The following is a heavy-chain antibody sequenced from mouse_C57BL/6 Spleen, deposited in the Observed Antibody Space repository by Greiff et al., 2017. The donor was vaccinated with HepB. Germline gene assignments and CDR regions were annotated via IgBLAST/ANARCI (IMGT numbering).Heavy chain of an antibody. V-gene: IGHV3-6*01. J-gene: IGHJ3*01. D-gene: IGHD1-1*01. CDR2: ISYDGSN. Sequence: EVQLQQSGPGLVKPSQSLSLTCSVTGYSITSGYYWNWIRQFPGNKLEWMGYISYDGSNNYNPSLKNRISITRDTSKNQFFLKLNSVTTEDTATYYCARDDYGSGGFAYWGQGTLVTVSA. CDR1: GYSITSGYY. CDR3: ARDDYGSGGFAY.